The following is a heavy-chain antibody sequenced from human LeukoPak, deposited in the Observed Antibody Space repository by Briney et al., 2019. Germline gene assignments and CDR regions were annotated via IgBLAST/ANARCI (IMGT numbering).Heavy chain of an antibody. J-gene: IGHJ4*02. Sequence: SGGSLRLSCAASGFTFSSYGMHWVRQAPGKGLEWVAFIRYDGSNKYYADSVKGRFTISRDNSKNTLYLQMNSLRAEDTAVYYCARDGRFLKPSYYFDYWGQGTLVTVSS. D-gene: IGHD3-3*01. CDR1: GFTFSSYG. CDR2: IRYDGSNK. CDR3: ARDGRFLKPSYYFDY. V-gene: IGHV3-30*02.